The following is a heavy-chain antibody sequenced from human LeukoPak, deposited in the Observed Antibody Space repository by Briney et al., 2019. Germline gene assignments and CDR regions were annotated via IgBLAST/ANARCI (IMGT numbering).Heavy chain of an antibody. CDR3: ARDRDTDHRLDY. V-gene: IGHV1-18*01. J-gene: IGHJ4*02. Sequence: ASVKVSCKASGYTFTSYGISWVRQAPGQGLEWMGWISAYNGNTNYAQKLQGRITMTTDTSTSTAYMELRSLRSDDTAVYYCARDRDTDHRLDYWGQGTLVTVSS. D-gene: IGHD5-18*01. CDR2: ISAYNGNT. CDR1: GYTFTSYG.